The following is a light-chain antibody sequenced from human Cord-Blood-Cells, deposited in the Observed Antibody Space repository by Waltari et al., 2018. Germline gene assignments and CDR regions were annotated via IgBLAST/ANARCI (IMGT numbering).Light chain of an antibody. CDR1: QSISSW. CDR2: DAS. CDR3: QQYNSYSYT. J-gene: IGKJ2*01. V-gene: IGKV1-5*01. Sequence: DIQMTQFPSTLSASVGDRVTITCRASQSISSWLAWYQQKPGKAPKLLIYDASSLESGVPSRFSGSGSGTEFTLTISSLRPDDFATYYCQQYNSYSYTFGQGTKLEIK.